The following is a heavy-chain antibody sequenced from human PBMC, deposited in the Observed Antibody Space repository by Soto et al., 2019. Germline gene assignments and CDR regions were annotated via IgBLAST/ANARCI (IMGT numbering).Heavy chain of an antibody. CDR2: TYPGDSDT. CDR3: VRQFKEGLLYFHH. V-gene: IGHV5-51*01. D-gene: IGHD4-17*01. J-gene: IGHJ1*01. Sequence: GESLKISCKGSGYTFTNYWIGWVRQMPGKGLEWMAITYPGDSDTRYSPSFQGQVTISADKSISTAYLQWSSLKASDTAIYYCVRQFKEGLLYFHHWGLGTLVTVSS. CDR1: GYTFTNYW.